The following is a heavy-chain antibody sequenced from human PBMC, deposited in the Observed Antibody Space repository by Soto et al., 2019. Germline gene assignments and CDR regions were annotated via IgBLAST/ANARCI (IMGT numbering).Heavy chain of an antibody. D-gene: IGHD4-17*01. Sequence: QGQLVESGGGVVQPGRSLRLSCAASGFAFSNHGMHWVRQAPGKGLEWLAVIVREGSEKFYADSVKGRFTISRDNSKNTLYREMSSLRAEDTAVYYCARDDDYDDNGLDLWGQGTLVTVSS. CDR3: ARDDDYDDNGLDL. CDR1: GFAFSNHG. V-gene: IGHV3-33*01. CDR2: IVREGSEK. J-gene: IGHJ4*02.